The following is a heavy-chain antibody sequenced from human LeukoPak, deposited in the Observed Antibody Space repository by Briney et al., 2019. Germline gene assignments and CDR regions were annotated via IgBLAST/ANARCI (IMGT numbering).Heavy chain of an antibody. CDR2: ISGSGGGT. Sequence: GGSLRVSCAASGFIFSSYGMSWVRQAPGKGLEWVSGISGSGGGTYYADSVKGRFTISRDNSKNTLYLQMNSLGAEDTAVYYCAKDYYDSSGYHYPHAFDIWGQGTKVTVSS. CDR3: AKDYYDSSGYHYPHAFDI. J-gene: IGHJ3*02. CDR1: GFIFSSYG. V-gene: IGHV3-23*01. D-gene: IGHD3-22*01.